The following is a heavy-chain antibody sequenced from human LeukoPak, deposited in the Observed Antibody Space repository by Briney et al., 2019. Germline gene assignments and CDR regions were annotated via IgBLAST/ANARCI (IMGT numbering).Heavy chain of an antibody. Sequence: GESLKISCKGSGYSFTSYWIGWVRQMPGKGLEWMGIIYPGDSDTRYSPSFQGQVTISADKSISTAYLQWSSLKASDTAMYYCASIGGTNDSSGRQLGNHDAFDIWGQGTMVTVSS. CDR3: ASIGGTNDSSGRQLGNHDAFDI. D-gene: IGHD3-22*01. CDR2: IYPGDSDT. J-gene: IGHJ3*02. V-gene: IGHV5-51*01. CDR1: GYSFTSYW.